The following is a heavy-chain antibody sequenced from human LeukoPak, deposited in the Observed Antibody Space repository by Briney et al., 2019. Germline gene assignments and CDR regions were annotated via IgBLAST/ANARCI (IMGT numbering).Heavy chain of an antibody. CDR3: ARGLSFYSTGWYRY. Sequence: SETLSVTCAVYGGSFSGYYWSWIRQPPGKGLEWIGEINHSGSTNYNPSLKSRVTISVDTSKNQFSLKLSSVTAADTAVYYCARGLSFYSTGWYRYWGQGTLVTVSS. CDR2: INHSGST. V-gene: IGHV4-34*01. D-gene: IGHD6-19*01. J-gene: IGHJ4*02. CDR1: GGSFSGYY.